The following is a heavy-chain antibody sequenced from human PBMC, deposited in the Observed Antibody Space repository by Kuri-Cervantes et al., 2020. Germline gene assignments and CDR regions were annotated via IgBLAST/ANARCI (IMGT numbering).Heavy chain of an antibody. D-gene: IGHD5-24*01. CDR3: ARSGRDGYRTLDY. V-gene: IGHV5-51*01. CDR2: IYPDDSDI. J-gene: IGHJ4*02. CDR1: GYSFTNYW. Sequence: GESLKISCQGSGYSFTNYWIDWVRQMPGKGLEWMGIIYPDDSDIRYSPSFQGQVTISVDKSTNTAYLQWSSLKASDTAIYYCARSGRDGYRTLDYWGQGTLDTVSS.